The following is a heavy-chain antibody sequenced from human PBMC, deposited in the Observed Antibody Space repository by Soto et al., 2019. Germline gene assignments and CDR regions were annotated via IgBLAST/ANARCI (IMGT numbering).Heavy chain of an antibody. Sequence: QLQLQESGPGLVKPSETLSLTCTVSGGSISSSSYYWGWIRQPPGKGLEWIGSIYYSGSTYYNPSLKSRVTISVETSKNQFSLKLSSVTAADTAVYSCARHTPAISISDHWGQGTLVTVSS. CDR2: IYYSGST. CDR1: GGSISSSSYY. D-gene: IGHD2-15*01. CDR3: ARHTPAISISDH. J-gene: IGHJ4*02. V-gene: IGHV4-39*01.